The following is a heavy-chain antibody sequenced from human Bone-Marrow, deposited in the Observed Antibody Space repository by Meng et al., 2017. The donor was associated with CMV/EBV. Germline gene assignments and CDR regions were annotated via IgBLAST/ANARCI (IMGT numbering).Heavy chain of an antibody. Sequence: GESLKISCAASGFTFSSYAMHWVRQAPGKGLEWVAVISYDGSNKYYADSVKGRFTISRDNSKNTLYLQMSSLRSEDTAVYYCARDIGGTIFGVVIQADYWGQGTLVTVSS. CDR2: ISYDGSNK. V-gene: IGHV3-30-3*01. D-gene: IGHD3-3*01. J-gene: IGHJ4*02. CDR1: GFTFSSYA. CDR3: ARDIGGTIFGVVIQADY.